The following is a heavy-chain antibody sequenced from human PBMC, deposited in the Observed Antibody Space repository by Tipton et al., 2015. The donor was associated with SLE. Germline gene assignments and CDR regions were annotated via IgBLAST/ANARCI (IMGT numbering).Heavy chain of an antibody. D-gene: IGHD6-13*01. J-gene: IGHJ4*02. V-gene: IGHV4-59*01. Sequence: TLSLTCTVSGSSISSGYYWSWIRQPPGKGLEWIGNIFHTGTPNYSASLKSRVTMLLDTSKNEFSLKLTSVTAADSAVYYCARGYSSSWYLGEYYFDYWGQGTLVTVSS. CDR1: GSSISSGYY. CDR2: IFHTGTP. CDR3: ARGYSSSWYLGEYYFDY.